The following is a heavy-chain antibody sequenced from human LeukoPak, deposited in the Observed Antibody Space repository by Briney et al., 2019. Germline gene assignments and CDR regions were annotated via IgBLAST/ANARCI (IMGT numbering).Heavy chain of an antibody. Sequence: GSLRLSCAASEFSVGSNYMTWVRQAPGKGLEWVSSISSSSSYIYYADSVKGRFTISRDNAKNSLYLQMNSLRAEDTAVYYCARSPRGYSFYFDYWGQGTLVTVSS. V-gene: IGHV3-21*01. J-gene: IGHJ4*02. CDR1: EFSVGSNY. D-gene: IGHD3-22*01. CDR2: ISSSSSYI. CDR3: ARSPRGYSFYFDY.